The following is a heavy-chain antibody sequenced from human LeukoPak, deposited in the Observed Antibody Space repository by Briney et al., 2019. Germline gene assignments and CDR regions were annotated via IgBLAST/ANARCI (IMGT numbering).Heavy chain of an antibody. J-gene: IGHJ4*02. CDR2: ISGSGGST. CDR3: AKDLPPYYYDSSGYYSPFDY. V-gene: IGHV3-23*01. D-gene: IGHD3-22*01. Sequence: GGSLRLSCAASGFTFSSYAMSWVRQAPGKGLEWVSAISGSGGSTYYADSVKGRFTISRDNSKNTLYLQMNSLSAEDTAVYYCAKDLPPYYYDSSGYYSPFDYWGQGTLVTVSS. CDR1: GFTFSSYA.